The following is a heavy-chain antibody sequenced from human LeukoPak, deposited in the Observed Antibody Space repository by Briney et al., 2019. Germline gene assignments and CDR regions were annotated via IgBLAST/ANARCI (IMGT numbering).Heavy chain of an antibody. J-gene: IGHJ5*02. Sequence: PGGSLRLSCATSGFTVSSNYMSRVRRARGKGLEWVSVIYSGGSTHYADSVKSRFTISRDNRKHSLYLQMNRLKDADRAVYYCARDHSSSTFDPWGQGTMVTVSS. CDR2: IYSGGST. V-gene: IGHV3-53*01. CDR1: GFTVSSNY. CDR3: ARDHSSSTFDP. D-gene: IGHD6-6*01.